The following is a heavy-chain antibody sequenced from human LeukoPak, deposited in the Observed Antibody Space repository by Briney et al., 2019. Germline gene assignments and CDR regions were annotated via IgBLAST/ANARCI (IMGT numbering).Heavy chain of an antibody. CDR2: IIPILGIA. CDR1: GGTFSSYT. Sequence: ASVKVSCKASGGTFSSYTISWVRQAPGKGLEWLGRIIPILGIANYAQKFQGRVTITADKSTSTAYMELSSLRSEDTAVYYCARFRNWGLAGYWGQGTLVTVSS. CDR3: ARFRNWGLAGY. V-gene: IGHV1-69*02. D-gene: IGHD7-27*01. J-gene: IGHJ4*02.